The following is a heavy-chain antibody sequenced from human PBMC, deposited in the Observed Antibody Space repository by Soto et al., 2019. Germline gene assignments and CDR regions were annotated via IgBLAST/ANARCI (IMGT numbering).Heavy chain of an antibody. D-gene: IGHD2-2*01. V-gene: IGHV1-18*01. CDR3: ARVVPGAEAWFGP. CDR1: CYTFSNYG. CDR2: ISLYSDGT. J-gene: IGHJ5*02. Sequence: ASVEVSCQTSCYTFSNYGITWVRQAPGQPLEWLGWISLYSDGTNYAQKFQGRVSMTTDTSTTTAYMELRSLRSDDTAVYYCARVVPGAEAWFGPWGQGTLVTVSS.